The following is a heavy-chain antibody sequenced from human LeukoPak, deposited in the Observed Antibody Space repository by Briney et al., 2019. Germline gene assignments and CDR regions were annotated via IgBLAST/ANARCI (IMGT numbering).Heavy chain of an antibody. CDR2: IYSSGST. CDR3: ARGGWLLLRRYYFDY. Sequence: SETLSLTCTVSGGSISNYYWSWIRQPAGKGLEWIGRIYSSGSTNYNPSLKSRVTMSVDMSNNQFSLTLSSVTAADTAVYYCARGGWLLLRRYYFDYWGQGTLVTVSS. J-gene: IGHJ4*02. CDR1: GGSISNYY. D-gene: IGHD3-22*01. V-gene: IGHV4-4*07.